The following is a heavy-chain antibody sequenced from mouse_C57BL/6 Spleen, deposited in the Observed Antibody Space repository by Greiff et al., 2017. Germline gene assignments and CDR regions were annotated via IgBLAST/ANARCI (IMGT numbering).Heavy chain of an antibody. V-gene: IGHV1-22*01. Sequence: EVKLVESGPELVKPGASVKMSCKASGYTFTDYNMHWVKQSHGKSLEWIGNINPNNGGTSYNQKFKGKATLPVNKSSSTAYMELRSLTSEDSAVYYCASPSTGGDYWGQGTTLTVSS. CDR1: GYTFTDYN. J-gene: IGHJ2*01. D-gene: IGHD1-1*01. CDR3: ASPSTGGDY. CDR2: INPNNGGT.